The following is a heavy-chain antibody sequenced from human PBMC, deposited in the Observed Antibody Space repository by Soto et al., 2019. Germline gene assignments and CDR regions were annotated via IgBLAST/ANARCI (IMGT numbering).Heavy chain of an antibody. Sequence: ASVKVSCKASGYTFTSYGISWVRQAPGQGLEWMGWISAYNGNTNYAQKLQGRVTMTTDTSTSTAYMGLRSLRSDDKPVYYNEGSGGNRVERQDNYYYYYMDVGGKGTRVTVS. CDR1: GYTFTSYG. D-gene: IGHD1-1*01. V-gene: IGHV1-18*01. J-gene: IGHJ6*03. CDR3: EGSGGNRVERQDNYYYYYMDV. CDR2: ISAYNGNT.